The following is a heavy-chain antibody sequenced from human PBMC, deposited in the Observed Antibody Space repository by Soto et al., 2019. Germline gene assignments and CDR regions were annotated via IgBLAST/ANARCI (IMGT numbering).Heavy chain of an antibody. V-gene: IGHV3-13*04. CDR2: IGTAGDT. CDR3: VRDPAGHGMDV. CDR1: GFPFSIYD. J-gene: IGHJ6*02. D-gene: IGHD3-10*01. Sequence: EVQLVESGGGLVQPGGSLRLSCAASGFPFSIYDMHWVRQVTGKGLEWVSMIGTAGDTYYSGSVKGRFTISRENAKNSLYLQMNSLTAGDTAVYYCVRDPAGHGMDVWGQGTTVTVSS.